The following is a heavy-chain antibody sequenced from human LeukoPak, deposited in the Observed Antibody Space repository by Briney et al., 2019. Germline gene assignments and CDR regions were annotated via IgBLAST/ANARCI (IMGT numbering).Heavy chain of an antibody. CDR1: GFTFRSYG. Sequence: PGGSLRLSCAASGFTFRSYGMHWVRQAPGKELEWVAVIWYDGSNKYYADSVKGRFTVSRDNSKNTLYLQMNSLRAEDTAVYYCATAVASSSGWYADYWGQGTLVTVSS. CDR2: IWYDGSNK. J-gene: IGHJ4*02. V-gene: IGHV3-33*01. D-gene: IGHD6-19*01. CDR3: ATAVASSSGWYADY.